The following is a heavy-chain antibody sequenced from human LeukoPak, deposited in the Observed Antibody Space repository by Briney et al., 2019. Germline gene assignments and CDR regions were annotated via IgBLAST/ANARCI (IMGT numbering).Heavy chain of an antibody. Sequence: SETLSLTCTVSGGSMSSYYWSWIRQPPGKGLEWIGYIYYSGSTYYNPSLKSRVTISVDTSKNQFSLKLSSVTAADTAVYYCARGPYYYYMDVWGKGTTVTVSS. J-gene: IGHJ6*03. V-gene: IGHV4-59*12. CDR1: GGSMSSYY. CDR2: IYYSGST. CDR3: ARGPYYYYMDV.